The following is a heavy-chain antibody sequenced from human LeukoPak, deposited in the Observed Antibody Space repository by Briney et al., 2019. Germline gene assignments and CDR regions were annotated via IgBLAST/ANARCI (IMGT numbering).Heavy chain of an antibody. CDR2: IYYSGST. D-gene: IGHD5-18*01. V-gene: IGHV4-59*08. CDR3: ARLSAMVNGAFDI. CDR1: GGSISSYY. Sequence: PSETLSLTCTVSGGSISSYYWSWIRQPPGKGLEWIWYIYYSGSTNYNPSLKSRVTISVDTSKNQFSLKLSSVTAADTAVYYCARLSAMVNGAFDIWGQGTMVTVSS. J-gene: IGHJ3*02.